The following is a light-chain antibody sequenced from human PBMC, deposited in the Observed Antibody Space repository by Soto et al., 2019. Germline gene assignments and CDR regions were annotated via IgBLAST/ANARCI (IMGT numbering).Light chain of an antibody. CDR2: AAS. J-gene: IGKJ2*01. Sequence: DILMTQSPSSLSASLGDRVTITCRASQSIGDFFKWYHQKPGRPPQLLIYAASTLKSGVPSRFSGSGSGTDFTLTISGLQPDDFATYYCQQSYNSPPQYTFGQGTKLEIK. CDR1: QSIGDF. CDR3: QQSYNSPPQYT. V-gene: IGKV1-39*01.